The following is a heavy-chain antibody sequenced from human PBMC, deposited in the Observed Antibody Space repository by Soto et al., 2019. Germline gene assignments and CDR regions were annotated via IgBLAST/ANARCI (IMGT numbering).Heavy chain of an antibody. CDR2: ISFDGTNR. Sequence: GSLRLSCVASGXSFSNTGMHWVRQAPGKGLEWVAVISFDGTNRNYAESVKGRFTVSRDNLKNSLYLQINSLTPEDTAVYYCARDVSPHMNPSWFDPWGQGTLVTVSS. V-gene: IGHV3-30*03. CDR3: ARDVSPHMNPSWFDP. J-gene: IGHJ5*02. CDR1: GXSFSNTG.